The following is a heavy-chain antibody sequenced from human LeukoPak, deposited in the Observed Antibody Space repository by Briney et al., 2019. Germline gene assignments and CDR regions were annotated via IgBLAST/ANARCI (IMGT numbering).Heavy chain of an antibody. Sequence: PGGSLRLSCAASGFTFSSYAMSWVRQAPGKGLEWVSHISSSGSTIYYADSVKGRFTISRDNAKNSLYLQMNSLRAEDTAVYYCARDGDYCSGGSCRGWYFDLWGRGTLVTVSS. CDR2: ISSSGSTI. CDR1: GFTFSSYA. J-gene: IGHJ2*01. D-gene: IGHD2-15*01. CDR3: ARDGDYCSGGSCRGWYFDL. V-gene: IGHV3-48*04.